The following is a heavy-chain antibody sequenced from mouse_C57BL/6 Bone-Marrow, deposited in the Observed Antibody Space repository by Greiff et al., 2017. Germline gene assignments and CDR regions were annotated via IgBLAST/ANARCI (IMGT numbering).Heavy chain of an antibody. V-gene: IGHV1-85*01. J-gene: IGHJ3*01. CDR3: ARRSWFAY. CDR2: IYPRDGST. CDR1: GYTFTSYD. Sequence: VQLQQSGPELVKPGASVKLSCKASGYTFTSYDINWVKQRPGQGLEWIGWIYPRDGSTKYNGKFKGKATLTVDTSSSAAYMELHSLTSEDSAVYFCARRSWFAYWGRGTLVTVSA.